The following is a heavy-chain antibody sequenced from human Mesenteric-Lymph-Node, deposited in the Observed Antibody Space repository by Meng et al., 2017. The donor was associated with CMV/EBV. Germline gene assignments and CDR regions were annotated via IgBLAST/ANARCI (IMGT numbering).Heavy chain of an antibody. Sequence: TVSRYAISWVRQDPGQGLEWMGGIILGAANFAQKFQGRVTITTDESTSTAYMELSSLRFEDTAVYYCARGEFGGYCSGGGCLPYYLDYWGQGTLVTVSS. CDR2: IILGAA. J-gene: IGHJ4*02. D-gene: IGHD2-15*01. V-gene: IGHV1-69*05. CDR3: ARGEFGGYCSGGGCLPYYLDY. CDR1: TVSRYA.